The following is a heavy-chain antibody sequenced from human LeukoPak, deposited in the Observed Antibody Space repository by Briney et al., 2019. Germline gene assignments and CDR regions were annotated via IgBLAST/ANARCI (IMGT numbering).Heavy chain of an antibody. CDR1: GFTVRSDY. Sequence: GGSLRPSCAASGFTVRSDYMSWVRQAPGKGLEWVSIIYSGGDTYYADSVKGRFTISRDNSKNTLYLQMNSLRAEDTAVYFCARTPAGSGNWFDPWGQGTLVTVSS. CDR2: IYSGGDT. V-gene: IGHV3-53*01. CDR3: ARTPAGSGNWFDP. D-gene: IGHD6-13*01. J-gene: IGHJ5*02.